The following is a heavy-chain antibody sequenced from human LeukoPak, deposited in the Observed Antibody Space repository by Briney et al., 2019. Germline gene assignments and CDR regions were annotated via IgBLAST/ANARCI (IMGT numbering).Heavy chain of an antibody. J-gene: IGHJ4*02. CDR3: ARQPSIAAAGTGVNYFDY. CDR1: GYSFTSYW. Sequence: GESLKISCKGSGYSFTSYWIGWVRQMPGKGLEWMGIIYPGDSDTRYSPSFQGQVTISADKSISTAYLQWSSLKASDTATYYCARQPSIAAAGTGVNYFDYWGQGTLVTVSS. CDR2: IYPGDSDT. V-gene: IGHV5-51*01. D-gene: IGHD6-13*01.